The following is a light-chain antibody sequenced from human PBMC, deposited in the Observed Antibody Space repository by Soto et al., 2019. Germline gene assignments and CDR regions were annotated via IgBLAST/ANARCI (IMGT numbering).Light chain of an antibody. CDR3: VAWDDSLNGYVV. CDR1: SSKIGSNT. J-gene: IGLJ2*01. V-gene: IGLV1-44*01. Sequence: QSVLTRAGSASRTPGQRDTISCSGSSSKIGSNTVNWYQQLPGTAPKLVIYSNNQRPSGVPDRFSGSKSGTSASLAISGLQSEDEADYYCVAWDDSLNGYVVFGGGTKVTVL. CDR2: SNN.